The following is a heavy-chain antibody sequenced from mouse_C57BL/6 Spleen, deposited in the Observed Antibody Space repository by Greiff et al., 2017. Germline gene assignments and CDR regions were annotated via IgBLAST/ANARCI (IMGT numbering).Heavy chain of an antibody. J-gene: IGHJ4*01. Sequence: VKLVESGAELVRPGASVTLSCKASGYTFTDYEMHWVKQTPVHGLEWIGAIDPETGGTAYNQKFKGKAILTADKSSSTAYMELRSLTSEDSAVYYCTRRGAHSGAMDYWGQGTSVTVSS. CDR1: GYTFTDYE. CDR3: TRRGAHSGAMDY. CDR2: IDPETGGT. V-gene: IGHV1-15*01.